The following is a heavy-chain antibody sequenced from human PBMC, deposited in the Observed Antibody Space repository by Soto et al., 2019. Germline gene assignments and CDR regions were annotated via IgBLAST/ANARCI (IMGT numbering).Heavy chain of an antibody. CDR3: VRDGFDYTDYYSFYGMDV. Sequence: QVQLVQSGAEVKKPGASVKVSCKASGYTFTSYGISWVRQAPGQGLEWMGWISTYNGSTNYALTLQGRVTMTTDKSTITASMALRRLRSDDTAVYSCVRDGFDYTDYYSFYGMDVWGQGTTVTVSS. D-gene: IGHD2-2*02. CDR2: ISTYNGST. CDR1: GYTFTSYG. V-gene: IGHV1-18*01. J-gene: IGHJ6*02.